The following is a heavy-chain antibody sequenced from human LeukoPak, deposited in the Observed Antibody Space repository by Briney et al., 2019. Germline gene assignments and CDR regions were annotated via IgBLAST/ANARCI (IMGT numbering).Heavy chain of an antibody. CDR3: ARGIPIPATHPIDY. V-gene: IGHV3-33*08. CDR1: GFIFTSYG. J-gene: IGHJ4*02. Sequence: GGSLRLSCAASGFIFTSYGMHWIRQAPGKGLEWVAMIWYDGSRKKYADSVEGRFSISRDTSKNTLYLQMNSLRADDTAVYYCARGIPIPATHPIDYWGQGSLVTDSS. CDR2: IWYDGSRK. D-gene: IGHD2-21*01.